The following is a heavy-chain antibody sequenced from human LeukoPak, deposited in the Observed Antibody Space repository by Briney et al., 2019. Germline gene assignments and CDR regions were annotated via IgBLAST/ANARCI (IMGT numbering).Heavy chain of an antibody. CDR1: VLTFTSSA. J-gene: IGHJ3*02. CDR3: AAGYYGSGISVAFDI. Sequence: GTSVKVSCTASVLTFTSSAMPWVRQARGQRLEWIGWIVVGSGNTNYAQKFQERVTITSDMSTSTAYMELSSLRSEDTAVYYCAAGYYGSGISVAFDIWGQGTMVTVSS. D-gene: IGHD3-10*01. CDR2: IVVGSGNT. V-gene: IGHV1-58*02.